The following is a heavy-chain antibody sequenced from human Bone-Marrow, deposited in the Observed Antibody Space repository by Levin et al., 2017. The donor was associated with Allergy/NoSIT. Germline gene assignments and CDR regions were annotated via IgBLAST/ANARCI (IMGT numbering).Heavy chain of an antibody. V-gene: IGHV4-39*01. Sequence: SETLSLTCTVSGGSISGSTYYWGWIRQPPGKGLEWVATIYYSGTSYYSPSLKSRVAISVDTSKNQFSLKLNSVTAADTAVYYCARQSTWLPYNWFDPWGQGTLVTFSS. CDR2: IYYSGTS. D-gene: IGHD5-12*01. J-gene: IGHJ5*02. CDR1: GGSISGSTYY. CDR3: ARQSTWLPYNWFDP.